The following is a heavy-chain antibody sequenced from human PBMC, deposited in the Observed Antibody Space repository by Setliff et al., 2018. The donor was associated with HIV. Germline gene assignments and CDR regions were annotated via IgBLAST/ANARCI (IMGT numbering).Heavy chain of an antibody. CDR1: GGSISNHY. D-gene: IGHD2-2*01. V-gene: IGHV4-59*11. Sequence: SETLSLTCTVSGGSISNHYWSWIRQPPEKGLEWLGSIFYSGNTNYNPSLKSRVTISVDKSKNQFSLKLSSVTAADTDVYYCARDPGGLYCRGTSCQGGCFDPWGQGTLVT. J-gene: IGHJ5*02. CDR2: IFYSGNT. CDR3: ARDPGGLYCRGTSCQGGCFDP.